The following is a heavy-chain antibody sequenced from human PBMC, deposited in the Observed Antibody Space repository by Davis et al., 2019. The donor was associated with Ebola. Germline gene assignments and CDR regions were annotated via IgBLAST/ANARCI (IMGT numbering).Heavy chain of an antibody. CDR1: GFTFSTYA. J-gene: IGHJ4*02. V-gene: IGHV3-23*01. CDR2: ISGSGGTT. Sequence: GGSLRLSCAASGFTFSTYAMSWVRQAPGKGLEWVSGISGSGGTTFYADSVQGRFTISRDNSKNTLYLHMNSLRAEDTAVYYCAKDKRSDCSGGSCYSMTDYWGQGTLVTVSS. D-gene: IGHD2-15*01. CDR3: AKDKRSDCSGGSCYSMTDY.